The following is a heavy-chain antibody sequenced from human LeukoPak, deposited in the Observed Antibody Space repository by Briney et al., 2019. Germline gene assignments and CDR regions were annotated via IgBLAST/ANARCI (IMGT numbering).Heavy chain of an antibody. CDR2: INPSGGST. D-gene: IGHD6-13*01. V-gene: IGHV1-46*01. J-gene: IGHJ4*02. CDR1: GYTFTSYY. CDR3: ARVGRSWRGDY. Sequence: AAVKVSCKASGYTFTSYYMHWVRQAPGQGLEWMGIINPSGGSTSYAQKFQGRVTMTRDTSTSTVYMELSSLRSEDTAVYYCARVGRSWRGDYWGQGTLVTVSS.